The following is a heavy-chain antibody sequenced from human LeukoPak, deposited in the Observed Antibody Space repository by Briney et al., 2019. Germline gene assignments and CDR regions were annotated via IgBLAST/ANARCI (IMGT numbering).Heavy chain of an antibody. V-gene: IGHV4-59*11. J-gene: IGHJ5*02. CDR3: AREYSSSWYPRHWFDP. CDR1: GGSISSHY. CDR2: IYYSGST. Sequence: PSETLSLTCTVSGGSISSHYWSWIRQPPGEGLEWIGYIYYSGSTNYNPSLKSRVTISVDTSKNQFPLKLSSVTAADTAVYYCAREYSSSWYPRHWFDPWGQGTLVTVSS. D-gene: IGHD6-13*01.